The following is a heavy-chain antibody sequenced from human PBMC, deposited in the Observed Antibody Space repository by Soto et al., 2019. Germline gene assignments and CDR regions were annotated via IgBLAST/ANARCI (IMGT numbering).Heavy chain of an antibody. J-gene: IGHJ5*02. CDR3: ARDLTLSPTDGPLDP. V-gene: IGHV4-59*01. CDR1: GGSMSRYY. Sequence: SETLSLTCTVSGGSMSRYYWTWIRQPPGKGLEWIGNIHYTGSTNYNPSLKSRVTILLGTSTSQFSLKVSSVTSADTAVYYCARDLTLSPTDGPLDPLGHEALVTASS. CDR2: IHYTGST.